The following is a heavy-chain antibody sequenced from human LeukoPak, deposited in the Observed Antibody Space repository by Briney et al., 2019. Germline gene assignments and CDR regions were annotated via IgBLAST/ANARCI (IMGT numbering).Heavy chain of an antibody. J-gene: IGHJ6*02. D-gene: IGHD2-8*01. CDR2: ISSSGSTI. V-gene: IGHV3-11*01. CDR3: ARPLRLSYYYYGMDV. Sequence: PGGSLRLPCAASGFTFSDYYMSWIRQAPGKGLEWVSYISSSGSTIYYADSVKGRFTISRDNAKNSLYLQMNSLRAEDTAVYYCARPLRLSYYYYGMDVWGQGTTVTVSS. CDR1: GFTFSDYY.